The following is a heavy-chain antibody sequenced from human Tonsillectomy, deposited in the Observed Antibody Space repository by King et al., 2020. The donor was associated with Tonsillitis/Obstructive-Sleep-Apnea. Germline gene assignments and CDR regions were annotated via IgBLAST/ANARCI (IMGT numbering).Heavy chain of an antibody. CDR2: IYYSGST. V-gene: IGHV4-31*03. D-gene: IGHD6-6*01. CDR1: GGSISSGGYY. CDR3: ARDPKLLYYYYMDV. J-gene: IGHJ6*03. Sequence: QLQESGPGLVKPSQTLSLTCTVSGGSISSGGYYWSWIRQHPGKGLEWIWYIYYSGSTYYNPSLKSRVTISVDTSKNQFSLKLSSVTAADTAVYYCARDPKLLYYYYMDVWGKGTTVTVSS.